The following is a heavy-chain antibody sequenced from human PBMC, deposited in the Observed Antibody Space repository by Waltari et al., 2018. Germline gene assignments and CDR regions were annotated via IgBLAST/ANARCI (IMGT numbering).Heavy chain of an antibody. CDR1: GGSFSGYY. D-gene: IGHD6-6*01. J-gene: IGHJ4*02. V-gene: IGHV4-34*01. Sequence: QVPLQPWGAGLLKPSETLSLTCAVYGGSFSGYYWSWIRQPPGKGLEWIGDINHSGSTNDNPALKSRVTISVDTSKNQFSLKLRSVTAAYTAVYYCASVIAARPFDYWGQGTLVTVSS. CDR2: INHSGST. CDR3: ASVIAARPFDY.